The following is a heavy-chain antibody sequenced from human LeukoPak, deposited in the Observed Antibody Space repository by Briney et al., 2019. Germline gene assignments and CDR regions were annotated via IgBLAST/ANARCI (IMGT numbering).Heavy chain of an antibody. V-gene: IGHV3-23*01. Sequence: QPGGSLRLSCAASGFTFTSYVMTWVRQAPGKWLEWVSAISGRGVNTYFADSVKGRFTISRDNSQNTLYLQMNSLSAEDTAVYYCAKSGAGAEFYYLDSWGQGTLVTVSS. CDR3: AKSGAGAEFYYLDS. CDR2: ISGRGVNT. J-gene: IGHJ4*02. CDR1: GFTFTSYV. D-gene: IGHD2/OR15-2a*01.